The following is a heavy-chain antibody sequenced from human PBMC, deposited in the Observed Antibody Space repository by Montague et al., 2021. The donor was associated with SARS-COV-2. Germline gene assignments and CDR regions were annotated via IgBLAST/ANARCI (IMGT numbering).Heavy chain of an antibody. CDR1: GGSISSYY. J-gene: IGHJ2*01. CDR2: IYYSGST. CDR3: AGDRGRFWHFDL. D-gene: IGHD5-12*01. Sequence: SETLSLTCTVSGGSISSYYWNWIRQSPGKGLEWIGYIYYSGSTKNNPSLKSRVTISVDTSKSQMSLRLNSVTAADTAVYYCAGDRGRFWHFDLWGRGTLVTVSS. V-gene: IGHV4-59*01.